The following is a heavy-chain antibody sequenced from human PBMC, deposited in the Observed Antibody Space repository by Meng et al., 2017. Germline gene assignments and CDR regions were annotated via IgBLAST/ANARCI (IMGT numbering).Heavy chain of an antibody. D-gene: IGHD5-24*01. J-gene: IGHJ4*02. CDR3: ASMPRDGYNYFDY. V-gene: IGHV1-69*12. CDR1: GGNFSSYA. CDR2: NIPIFGTA. Sequence: QVQLVESGAEGKMAGSSVRVSCKGSGGNFSSYAMSRVRQAIGLGREWMGGNIPIFGTANYAQKFQGRVMITADESTSTAYMEMSSLRSEDTAVYYCASMPRDGYNYFDYWGQGTLDTVSS.